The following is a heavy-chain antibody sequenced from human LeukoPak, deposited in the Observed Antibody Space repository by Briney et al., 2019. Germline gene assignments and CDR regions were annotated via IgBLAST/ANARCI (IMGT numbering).Heavy chain of an antibody. Sequence: SETLSLTCTVSGGSISSYYWSWIRQPPGKGLEWIGYIYYSESTYYNPSLKSRVTISVDTSKNQFSLKLSSVTAVDTAVYYCARSTKGRIAAFYYYYYMDVWGKGTTVTVSS. CDR2: IYYSEST. D-gene: IGHD6-6*01. CDR1: GGSISSYY. CDR3: ARSTKGRIAAFYYYYYMDV. V-gene: IGHV4-59*08. J-gene: IGHJ6*03.